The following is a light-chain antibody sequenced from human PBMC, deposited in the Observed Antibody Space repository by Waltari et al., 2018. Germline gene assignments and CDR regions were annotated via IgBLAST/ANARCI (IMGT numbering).Light chain of an antibody. Sequence: QSALTQPASVSGSPGQSITISCTGTSSDVGGYNYVSWYQQHPGKVPKLLIFDVSNRPSGVYNRFSGSKSGNTASLTISGLQAEDESDYYCCSFTSRSTWVFGGGTKLTVL. J-gene: IGLJ3*02. V-gene: IGLV2-14*01. CDR2: DVS. CDR1: SSDVGGYNY. CDR3: CSFTSRSTWV.